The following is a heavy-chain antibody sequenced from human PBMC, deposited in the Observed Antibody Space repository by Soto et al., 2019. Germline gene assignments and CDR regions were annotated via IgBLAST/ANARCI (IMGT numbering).Heavy chain of an antibody. CDR1: GFTFSSYA. CDR3: AKEDFLGYCSGGSCYYDY. CDR2: ISGSGGST. D-gene: IGHD2-15*01. Sequence: GGSLRLSCAASGFTFSSYAMSWVRQAPGKGLEWVSAISGSGGSTYYADSVKGRFTISRDNSKNTLYLQMNSLRVEDTAVYYCAKEDFLGYCSGGSCYYDYWGQGTLVTVSS. J-gene: IGHJ4*02. V-gene: IGHV3-23*01.